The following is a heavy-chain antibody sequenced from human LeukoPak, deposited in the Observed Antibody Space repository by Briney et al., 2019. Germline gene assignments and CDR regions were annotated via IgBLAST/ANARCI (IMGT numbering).Heavy chain of an antibody. Sequence: GGSLRLSCAASGFTFSSNWMHWVRHGPGKGLVWVSRINPDGSRTDYAESVKGRFTISRDNAKNTLSLEMNSLGDEDTAVYYCSRDFNGRNDFWGQGTLVTVSS. CDR1: GFTFSSNW. D-gene: IGHD1-14*01. V-gene: IGHV3-74*01. CDR3: SRDFNGRNDF. J-gene: IGHJ4*02. CDR2: INPDGSRT.